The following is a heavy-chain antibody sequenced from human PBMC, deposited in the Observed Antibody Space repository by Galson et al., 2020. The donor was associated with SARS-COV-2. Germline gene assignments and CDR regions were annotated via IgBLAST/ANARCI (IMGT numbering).Heavy chain of an antibody. Sequence: GESLKISCAASGFTFSSYWMHWVRQPPGKGLVWVSRINSDGSCTSYADSVKGRFTISRDNAKNTLYLQMNSLRAEDTAVYYCAKEFYYDSSGPLDAFDIWGQGTMVTVSS. CDR3: AKEFYYDSSGPLDAFDI. J-gene: IGHJ3*02. CDR2: INSDGSCT. V-gene: IGHV3-74*01. CDR1: GFTFSSYW. D-gene: IGHD3-22*01.